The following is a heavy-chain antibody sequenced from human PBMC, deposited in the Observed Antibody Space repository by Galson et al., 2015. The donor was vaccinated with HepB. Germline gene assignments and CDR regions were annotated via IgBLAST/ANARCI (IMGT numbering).Heavy chain of an antibody. D-gene: IGHD3-10*01. CDR2: INHSGST. Sequence: ETLSLTCAVYGGSFSGYYWSWIRQPPGKGLEWIGEINHSGSTNYNPSLKSRVTISVDTSKNQFSLKLSSVTAADTAVYYCARSLRGGKQHTLWLGDAFDIWGQGTMVTVSS. CDR1: GGSFSGYY. CDR3: ARSLRGGKQHTLWLGDAFDI. V-gene: IGHV4-34*01. J-gene: IGHJ3*02.